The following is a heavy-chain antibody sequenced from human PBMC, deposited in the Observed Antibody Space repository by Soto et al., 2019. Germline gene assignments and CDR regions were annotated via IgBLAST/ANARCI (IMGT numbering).Heavy chain of an antibody. CDR1: GFRFSTYA. CDR3: GKPRDGMVDYFDY. Sequence: SLRLSCAASGFRFSTYAMSWVRQAPGKGLEWVSSISSSGGTTNYADSVKGRFTISRDNSKNTLYLQMNSLRAEDTALYYCGKPRDGMVDYFDYWGQGTPVTVSA. J-gene: IGHJ4*02. D-gene: IGHD3-3*01. CDR2: ISSSGGTT. V-gene: IGHV3-23*01.